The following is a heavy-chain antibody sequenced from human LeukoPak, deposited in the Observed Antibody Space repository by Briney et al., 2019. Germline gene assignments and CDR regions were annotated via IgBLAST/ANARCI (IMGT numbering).Heavy chain of an antibody. CDR3: ARDPYSGNYGNYYYYYMDV. Sequence: KPGGSLRLSCAASGFTFNNYNMNWVRQAPGKALEWVSSITSSGTYIFYADSVKGRFTISRDNAKNSLYLQMNSLGPEDTAVYYCARDPYSGNYGNYYYYYMDVWGKGTTVTIS. CDR2: ITSSGTYI. J-gene: IGHJ6*03. V-gene: IGHV3-21*01. CDR1: GFTFNNYN. D-gene: IGHD1-26*01.